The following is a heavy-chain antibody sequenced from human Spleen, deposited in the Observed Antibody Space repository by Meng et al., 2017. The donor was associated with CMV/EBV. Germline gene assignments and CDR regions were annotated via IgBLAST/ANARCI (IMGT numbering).Heavy chain of an antibody. V-gene: IGHV4-31*03. CDR3: ARVSSGWDYFDY. CDR2: IYYSGST. J-gene: IGHJ4*02. Sequence: QVPLQEAGPGLVKPSQPLPLTFTVSGGSGSSGGYYWTWVRQHPGKGLEWFGHIYYSGSTFYNPSLKRRVIISIDTSKNQFSLNLRSVTAAATAVYYCARVSSGWDYFDYWGQGTLVTVSS. CDR1: GGSGSSGGYY. D-gene: IGHD6-19*01.